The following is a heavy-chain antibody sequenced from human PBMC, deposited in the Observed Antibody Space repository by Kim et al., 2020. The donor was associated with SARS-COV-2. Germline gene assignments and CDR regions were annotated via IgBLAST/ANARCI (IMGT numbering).Heavy chain of an antibody. J-gene: IGHJ6*02. CDR3: ARGRAGVVPSPILGLGTYYEYDSMDF. CDR2: INHSGGT. D-gene: IGHD3-3*01. V-gene: IGHV4-34*01. Sequence: SETLSLTCAVFGGSLNGYHWTWIRQSPGKGLEWIGEINHSGGTNCIPSLKSRVTMSLDTSKNQFSLKLRSVTAADTAVYYCARGRAGVVPSPILGLGTYYEYDSMDFWGQGAPVSVP. CDR1: GGSLNGYH.